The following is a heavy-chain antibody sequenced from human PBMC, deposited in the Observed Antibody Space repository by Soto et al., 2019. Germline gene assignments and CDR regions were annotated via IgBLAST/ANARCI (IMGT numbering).Heavy chain of an antibody. CDR2: INAGNGNT. D-gene: IGHD2-15*01. V-gene: IGHV1-3*05. Sequence: QVQLVQSGAEEKKPGASVKVSCKASGYTFTSYAMHWVRQAPGQRLEWMGWINAGNGNTKYSQKFQGRVTITTDTSASTAYMELSSLRSEDTAVDYCARGTVVTHFDYCGQGTLVTVSS. CDR3: ARGTVVTHFDY. CDR1: GYTFTSYA. J-gene: IGHJ4*02.